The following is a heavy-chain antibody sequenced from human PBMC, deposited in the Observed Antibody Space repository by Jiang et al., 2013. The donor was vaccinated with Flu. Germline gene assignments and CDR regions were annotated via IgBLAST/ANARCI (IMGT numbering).Heavy chain of an antibody. CDR3: ATGGYYDSSGYRGL. J-gene: IGHJ4*02. D-gene: IGHD3-22*01. Sequence: EWMGLVDPEDGETIYAEKFQGRVTITADTSTDTAYMELSSLRSEDTAVYYCATGGYYDSSGYRGLWGQGTLVTVSS. CDR2: VDPEDGET. V-gene: IGHV1-69-2*01.